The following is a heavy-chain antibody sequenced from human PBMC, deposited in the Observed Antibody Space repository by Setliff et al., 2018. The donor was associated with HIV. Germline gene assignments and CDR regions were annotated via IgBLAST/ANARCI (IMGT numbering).Heavy chain of an antibody. CDR3: ARGTGSYGSDY. CDR1: GGSISSYY. V-gene: IGHV4-4*07. D-gene: IGHD5-18*01. J-gene: IGHJ4*02. CDR2: IWTSGST. Sequence: NPSETLSLTCTVSGGSISSYYWSWIRQPAGKGLEWIGRIWTSGSTNYNPSLKSRVTISVDTSKNQFSLKLISVTAADTAVYYCARGTGSYGSDYWGQGTLVTVSS.